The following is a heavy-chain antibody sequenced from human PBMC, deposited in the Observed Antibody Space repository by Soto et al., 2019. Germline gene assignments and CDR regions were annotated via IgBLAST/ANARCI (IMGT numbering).Heavy chain of an antibody. CDR1: GGSISSCY. J-gene: IGHJ4*02. CDR3: ARDRQQLVADPYYFDY. D-gene: IGHD6-13*01. CDR2: IYYSGST. Sequence: PSETLSLTCTVSGGSISSCYWSWIRQPPGKGLEWIGYIYYSGSTNYNPSLKSRVTISVDTSKNQFSLKLSSVTAADTAVYYCARDRQQLVADPYYFDYRGQGTLVTLPS. V-gene: IGHV4-59*01.